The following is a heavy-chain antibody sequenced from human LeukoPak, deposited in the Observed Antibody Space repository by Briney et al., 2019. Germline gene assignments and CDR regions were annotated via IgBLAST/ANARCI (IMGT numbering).Heavy chain of an antibody. CDR2: INPNSGGT. D-gene: IGHD3-10*01. J-gene: IGHJ4*02. V-gene: IGHV1-2*02. CDR1: GGTFSSYA. Sequence: ASVKVSCKASGGTFSSYAISWVRQAPGQGLEWMGWINPNSGGTNYAQKFQGRVTMTRDTSISTAYMELSRLRSDDTAVYYCARDQRGSGGLDYWGQGTLVTVSS. CDR3: ARDQRGSGGLDY.